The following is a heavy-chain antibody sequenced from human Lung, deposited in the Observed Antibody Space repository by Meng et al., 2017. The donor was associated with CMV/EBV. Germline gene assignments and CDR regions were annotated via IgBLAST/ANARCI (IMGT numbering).Heavy chain of an antibody. D-gene: IGHD2-15*01. CDR2: IYPGDSDT. Sequence: SXXGSGYSFTSYWIGWVRQMPGKGLEWMGIIYPGDSDTRYSPSFQGQVTISADKSISTAYLQWSSLKASDTAMYYCARQIGNAAHDAFDIWGQGTXVTVSS. CDR1: GYSFTSYW. V-gene: IGHV5-51*01. J-gene: IGHJ3*02. CDR3: ARQIGNAAHDAFDI.